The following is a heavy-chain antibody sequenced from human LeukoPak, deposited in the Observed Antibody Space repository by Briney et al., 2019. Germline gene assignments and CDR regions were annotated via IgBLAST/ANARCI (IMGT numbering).Heavy chain of an antibody. J-gene: IGHJ3*02. CDR2: INHSGST. V-gene: IGHV4-34*01. CDR1: GGSISSYY. CDR3: ARTKTYAFDI. Sequence: SETLSLTCTVSGGSISSYYWSWIRQPPGKGLEWIGEINHSGSTNYNPSLKSRVTISVDTSKNQFSLKLSSVTAADTAVYYCARTKTYAFDIWGQGTMVTVSS.